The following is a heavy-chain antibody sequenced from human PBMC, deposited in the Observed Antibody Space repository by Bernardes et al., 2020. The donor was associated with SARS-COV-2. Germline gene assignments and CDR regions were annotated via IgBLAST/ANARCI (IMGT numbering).Heavy chain of an antibody. CDR1: GFTFSSYS. CDR3: ARVETMVSGWYYYYMDV. J-gene: IGHJ6*03. Sequence: SLRLSCAASGFTFSSYSMNWVRQAPGKGLEWVSSISSSSSYIYYADSVKGRFTISRDNAKNSLYLQMNSLRAEDTAVYYCARVETMVSGWYYYYMDVWGKGTTVTVSS. V-gene: IGHV3-21*01. CDR2: ISSSSSYI. D-gene: IGHD3-10*01.